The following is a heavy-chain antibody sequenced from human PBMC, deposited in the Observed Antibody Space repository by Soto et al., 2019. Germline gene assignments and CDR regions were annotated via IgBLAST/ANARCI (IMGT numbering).Heavy chain of an antibody. V-gene: IGHV4-30-2*01. D-gene: IGHD2-2*01. CDR2: IFQSGNT. Sequence: SETLSLTCAVSGGSIISADYSWIWVRQPQGKGLEWIGYIFQSGNTKYNPSLKSRVTMSVDTSKNQFSLNVNYVTGADTAVKKCARVASVFVISLCYGEETWFDSWGQGILVTVSS. CDR3: ARVASVFVISLCYGEETWFDS. J-gene: IGHJ5*01. CDR1: GGSIISADYS.